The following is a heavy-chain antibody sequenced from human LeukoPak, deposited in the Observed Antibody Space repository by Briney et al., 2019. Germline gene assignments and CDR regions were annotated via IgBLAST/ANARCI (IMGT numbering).Heavy chain of an antibody. D-gene: IGHD6-13*01. CDR2: ISYDGSNK. CDR1: GFTFSTYS. Sequence: GGSLRLSCAASGFTFSTYSMNWVRQAPGKGLEWVAVISYDGSNKYYADSVKGQFTISRDNSKNTLYLQMNSLRAEDTAVYYCARVGSAAGLPFGDYWGQGTLVTVSS. J-gene: IGHJ4*02. CDR3: ARVGSAAGLPFGDY. V-gene: IGHV3-30*03.